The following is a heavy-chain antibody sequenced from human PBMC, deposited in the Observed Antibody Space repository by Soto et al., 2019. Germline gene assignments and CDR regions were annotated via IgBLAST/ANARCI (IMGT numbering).Heavy chain of an antibody. D-gene: IGHD3-3*01. Sequence: VASVKVSCKASGGTFSSYAISWVRQAPGQGLEWMGGIIPIFGTANYAQKFQGRVTITADESTSTAYMELSSLRSEDTAVYYCARDRRPTSTIFGVGILPRHRNVGMDVWGQGTTVTVYS. CDR2: IIPIFGTA. CDR1: GGTFSSYA. CDR3: ARDRRPTSTIFGVGILPRHRNVGMDV. V-gene: IGHV1-69*13. J-gene: IGHJ6*02.